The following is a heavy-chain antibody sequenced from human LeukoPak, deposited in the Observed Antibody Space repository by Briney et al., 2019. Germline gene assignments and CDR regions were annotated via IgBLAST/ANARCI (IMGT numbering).Heavy chain of an antibody. CDR3: ARGRVTAIFDY. D-gene: IGHD2-21*02. J-gene: IGHJ4*02. V-gene: IGHV1-46*01. CDR2: INPSGGST. Sequence: ASVKVSCKASGYSFTSYYMHWVRQAPGQGLEWMGIINPSGGSTSYAQKFQGRVTMTRDMSTSTVYMELSSLRSEDTAVYYCARGRVTAIFDYWGQGTLVTVSS. CDR1: GYSFTSYY.